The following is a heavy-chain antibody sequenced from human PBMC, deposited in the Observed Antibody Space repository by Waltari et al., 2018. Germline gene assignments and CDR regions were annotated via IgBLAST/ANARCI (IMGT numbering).Heavy chain of an antibody. D-gene: IGHD6-19*01. Sequence: EMQLVESGGGLVQLGGSLRLSCAASGFTFSSYWMHWVRQAPGKGLVSCSNINTDGSITRYADSVRGRFTISRDNAENTLFLQMHSLRAEDTAVYYCVMYSSSFLGDCWGQGTLVTVSS. CDR2: INTDGSIT. CDR1: GFTFSSYW. V-gene: IGHV3-74*01. J-gene: IGHJ4*02. CDR3: VMYSSSFLGDC.